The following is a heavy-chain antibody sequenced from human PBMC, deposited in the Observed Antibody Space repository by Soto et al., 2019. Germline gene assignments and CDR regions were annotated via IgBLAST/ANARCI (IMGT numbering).Heavy chain of an antibody. CDR2: INHSGSP. CDR3: AKGKWEPRFYP. CDR1: GGSFSGYY. D-gene: IGHD1-26*01. J-gene: IGHJ5*02. Sequence: QVQLQQWGAGLLKPSETLSLTCAVYGGSFSGYYWSWIRQSPGKGLEWIGQINHSGSPNYNPSLKSRVNISIDTSKNQFSLKLSSVTAADTAVYYCAKGKWEPRFYPWGQGTLVTVSS. V-gene: IGHV4-34*01.